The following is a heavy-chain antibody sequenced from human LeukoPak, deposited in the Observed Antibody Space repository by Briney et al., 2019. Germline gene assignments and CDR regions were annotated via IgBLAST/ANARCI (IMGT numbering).Heavy chain of an antibody. J-gene: IGHJ5*01. CDR3: ANGSTGRYFP. Sequence: SETLSLTCTVSGASINNLYLSWIRQSPGRGLEWIAYTHSTNSSNYNPSLRSRVTVSMDTSRNQVSLKLTSVTAADTAVCYCANGSTGRYFPWGQGILVTVSS. D-gene: IGHD1-14*01. CDR1: GASINNLY. V-gene: IGHV4-59*11. CDR2: THSTNSS.